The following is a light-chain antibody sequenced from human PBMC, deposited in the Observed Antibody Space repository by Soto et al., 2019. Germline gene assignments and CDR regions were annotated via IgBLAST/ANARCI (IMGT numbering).Light chain of an antibody. Sequence: SQLTQSPSSLSASVGDRVTITCRASQGISSYLGWYQQKPGKAPKLLIYAASTLESGVPSRFSGSGSGTGFTLTISSLQPEDFATYYCHQLDSYPITFGQGTRLEIK. J-gene: IGKJ5*01. V-gene: IGKV1-9*01. CDR2: AAS. CDR3: HQLDSYPIT. CDR1: QGISSY.